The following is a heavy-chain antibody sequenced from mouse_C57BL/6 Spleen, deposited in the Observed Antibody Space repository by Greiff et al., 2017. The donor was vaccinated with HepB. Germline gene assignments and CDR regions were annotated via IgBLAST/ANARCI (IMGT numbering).Heavy chain of an antibody. V-gene: IGHV1-64*01. CDR2: IHPNSGST. CDR1: GYTFTSYW. J-gene: IGHJ4*01. Sequence: QVQLQQPGAELVKPGASVKLSCKASGYTFTSYWMHWVKQRPGQGLEWIGMIHPNSGSTNYNEKFKSKATLTVDKSSSTAYMQLSSLTSEDSAVYYCARRDGLYYYAMDYWGQGTSVTVSS. CDR3: ARRDGLYYYAMDY. D-gene: IGHD2-3*01.